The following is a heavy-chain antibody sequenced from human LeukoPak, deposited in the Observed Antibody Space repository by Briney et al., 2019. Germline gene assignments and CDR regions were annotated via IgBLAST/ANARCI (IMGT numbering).Heavy chain of an antibody. Sequence: SGTLSPTCAVYGGSFSGYYWSWIRQPPGKGLEWIGEINHSGSTNYNPSLKSRVTISVDTSKNQFSLKLSSVTAADTAVYYCARGACSSTSCYALYYYYYYYMDVWGKGTTVTVSS. CDR1: GGSFSGYY. V-gene: IGHV4-34*01. CDR2: INHSGST. D-gene: IGHD2-2*01. CDR3: ARGACSSTSCYALYYYYYYYMDV. J-gene: IGHJ6*03.